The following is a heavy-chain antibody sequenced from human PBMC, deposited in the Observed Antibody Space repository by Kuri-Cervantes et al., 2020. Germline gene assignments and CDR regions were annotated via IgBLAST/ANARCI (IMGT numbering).Heavy chain of an antibody. CDR3: ARDYGFRRYYFDY. J-gene: IGHJ4*02. CDR2: IWEDGSNE. Sequence: GESLKISCAASGFTFSDYYMSWIRQAPDKGLEWVAFIWEDGSNEYYADSVKGRFTISRDNSKNTLYLQMNSLRAEDTALYYCARDYGFRRYYFDYWGQGILVTVSS. D-gene: IGHD3-10*01. CDR1: GFTFSDYY. V-gene: IGHV3-33*08.